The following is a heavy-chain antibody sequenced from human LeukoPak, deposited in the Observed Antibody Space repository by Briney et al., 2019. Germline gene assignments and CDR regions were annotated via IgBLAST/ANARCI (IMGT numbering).Heavy chain of an antibody. CDR3: ARGTTDEWYYDFWSGSEYRIPLDY. V-gene: IGHV3-21*01. Sequence: GGSLRLSCAASGFIFSSYNMNWVRQAPGKGLEWVSSISSSSSYIYYADSVKGRFTISRDNAKNSLFLQMDSLRAEDTAVYYCARGTTDEWYYDFWSGSEYRIPLDYWGQGTLVTVSS. J-gene: IGHJ4*02. D-gene: IGHD3-3*01. CDR1: GFIFSSYN. CDR2: ISSSSSYI.